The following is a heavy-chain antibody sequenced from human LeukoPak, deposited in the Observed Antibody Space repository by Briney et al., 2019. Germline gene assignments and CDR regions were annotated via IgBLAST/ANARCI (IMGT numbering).Heavy chain of an antibody. J-gene: IGHJ6*02. Sequence: SETLSLSCAVYGGSFSGYYWSWIRQPPGKGLEWIGEINHSGSTNYNPSLKSRVTISVDTSKNQFSLKLSSVTAADTAVYYCARGKRRGYSYCYYGMDVWGQGTTVTVSS. CDR1: GGSFSGYY. CDR2: INHSGST. D-gene: IGHD5-18*01. V-gene: IGHV4-34*01. CDR3: ARGKRRGYSYCYYGMDV.